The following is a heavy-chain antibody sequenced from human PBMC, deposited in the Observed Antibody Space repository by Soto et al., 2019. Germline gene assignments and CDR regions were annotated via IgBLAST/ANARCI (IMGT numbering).Heavy chain of an antibody. CDR2: MNPSTGNS. D-gene: IGHD1-1*01. CDR3: ARRAETNGWNGFGADKYYFNF. J-gene: IGHJ4*02. CDR1: GYTFTSYD. V-gene: IGHV1-8*01. Sequence: ASVKVSCKASGYTFTSYDISWVRQATGQGLEWMGWMNPSTGNSGYAQKFQGRVTLTSDTSISTAHMELSSLRSEDTAVYYCARRAETNGWNGFGADKYYFNFWGQGTLVTVSS.